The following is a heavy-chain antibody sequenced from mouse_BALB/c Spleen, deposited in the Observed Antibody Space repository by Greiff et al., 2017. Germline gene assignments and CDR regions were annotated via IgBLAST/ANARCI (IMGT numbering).Heavy chain of an antibody. CDR1: GYTFTDYA. D-gene: IGHD2-1*01. J-gene: IGHJ4*01. CDR2: ISTYYGDA. CDR3: ARDGNYVVNAMDY. V-gene: IGHV1S137*01. Sequence: QVQLKESGAELVRPGASVKISCKGSGYTFTDYAMHWVKQSHAKSLEWIGVISTYYGDASYNQKFKGKATMTVDKSSSTAYMELARLTSEDSAIYYCARDGNYVVNAMDYWGQGTSVTVSA.